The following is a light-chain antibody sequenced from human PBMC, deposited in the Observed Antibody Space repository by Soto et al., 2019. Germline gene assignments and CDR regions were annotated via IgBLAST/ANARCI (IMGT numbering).Light chain of an antibody. CDR3: CSYAGSYTYV. CDR1: GSDVGGYNY. CDR2: DVT. J-gene: IGLJ1*01. Sequence: QSALTQPRSVPGSPGQSVAISCTGTGSDVGGYNYVSWYQQYPDKAPKVIIYDVTKRPAGVPDRFSGSKSGNTASLTISGLQTDDEADYYCCSYAGSYTYVFGTGTKLT. V-gene: IGLV2-11*01.